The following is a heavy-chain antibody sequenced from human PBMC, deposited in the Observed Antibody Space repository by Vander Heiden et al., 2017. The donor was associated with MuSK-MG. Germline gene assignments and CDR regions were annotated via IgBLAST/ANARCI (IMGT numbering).Heavy chain of an antibody. V-gene: IGHV4-34*01. CDR2: INHSGST. CDR1: GDAISGYY. D-gene: IGHD6-19*01. J-gene: IGHJ4*02. CDR3: ARGSLSPGTGWYYFDS. Sequence: QVQLQQWGAGLLKPSETLSLTCAVHGDAISGYYWIWIRQPPGKRLEWLGEINHSGSTNYNPSLKSRLTTSLDTSKKQFSLRLTSVTAADTAVYYCARGSLSPGTGWYYFDSWGQGILVTVSS.